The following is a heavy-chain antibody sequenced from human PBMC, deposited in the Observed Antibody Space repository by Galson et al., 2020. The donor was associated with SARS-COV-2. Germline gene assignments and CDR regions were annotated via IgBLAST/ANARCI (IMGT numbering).Heavy chain of an antibody. CDR1: GGSISSSSYY. CDR3: TRGHQGVVPSPVLGLGPFYSYYYMDV. CDR2: IYYSGST. V-gene: IGHV4-39*01. D-gene: IGHD2-2*01. J-gene: IGHJ6*03. Sequence: SETLSLTCTVSGGSISSSSYYWGWIRQPPGKGLEWIGSIYYSGSTYYNPSLKSRVTISVDTSKNQFSLKLRSVSAADTALYYCTRGHQGVVPSPVLGLGPFYSYYYMDVWGKGTSVTVSS.